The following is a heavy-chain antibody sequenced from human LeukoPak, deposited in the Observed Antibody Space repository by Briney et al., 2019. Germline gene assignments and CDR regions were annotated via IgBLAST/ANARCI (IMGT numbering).Heavy chain of an antibody. CDR3: ARAPPAIYNWFDP. Sequence: SQTLSLTCTVSGGSISSGGYCWSRIRQNPGKGLEWKVYIYSSESTYHIPTLKSRVTISVDTSKNQFSLKRSSVTAADTAVYYCARAPPAIYNWFDPWGQETLVTVSS. J-gene: IGHJ5*02. V-gene: IGHV4-31*03. CDR2: IYSSEST. D-gene: IGHD2-21*01. CDR1: GGSISSGGYC.